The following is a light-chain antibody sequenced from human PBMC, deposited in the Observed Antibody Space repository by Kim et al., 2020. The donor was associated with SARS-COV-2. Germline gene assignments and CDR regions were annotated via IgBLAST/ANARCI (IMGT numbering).Light chain of an antibody. J-gene: IGKJ2*03. CDR3: KQYNNWPG. V-gene: IGKV3-15*01. CDR1: QSVSSN. Sequence: EIVMTQSPATLSVSPGERATLSCRASQSVSSNLAWYQQKPGQAPRLLIYGASTRATGIPARFSGSGSGTEFTLTISSLQSEDFAVYYCKQYNNWPGFGQGTKL. CDR2: GAS.